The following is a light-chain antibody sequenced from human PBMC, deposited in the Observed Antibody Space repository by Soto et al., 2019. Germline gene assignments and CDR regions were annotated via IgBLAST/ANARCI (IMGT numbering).Light chain of an antibody. J-gene: IGKJ1*01. CDR1: QTISGSY. V-gene: IGKV3-20*01. Sequence: DIVLTQSPGTLSLSPGERATLSCRASQTISGSYLAWYQQKPGQSPRLLIYGASSRATGIPDRFTGSGSGTHFTLTISRLEPDDFATYYCQQYNSYSWTFGQGTKVEIK. CDR2: GAS. CDR3: QQYNSYSWT.